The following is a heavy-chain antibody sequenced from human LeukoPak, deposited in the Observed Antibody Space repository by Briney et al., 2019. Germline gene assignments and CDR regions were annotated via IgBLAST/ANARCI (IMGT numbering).Heavy chain of an antibody. CDR3: AKAPYSSGWYDPEPRYYFDY. CDR1: GFTFSSYA. V-gene: IGHV3-23*01. D-gene: IGHD6-19*01. J-gene: IGHJ4*02. CDR2: ISGSGGST. Sequence: GGSLRLPCAASGFTFSSYAMSWVRQAPGKGLEWVSAISGSGGSTYYADSVKGRFTISRDNSKNTLYLQMNSLRAEDTAVYYCAKAPYSSGWYDPEPRYYFDYWGQGTLVTVSS.